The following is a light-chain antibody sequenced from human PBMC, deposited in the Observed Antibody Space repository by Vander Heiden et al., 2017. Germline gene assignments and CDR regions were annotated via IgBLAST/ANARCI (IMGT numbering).Light chain of an antibody. J-gene: IGKJ1*01. V-gene: IGKV1-39*01. CDR2: AVF. CDR3: QQSYSFPRT. CDR1: QSISNY. Sequence: DIQVTQSPSCLSASVGDRVTVTCRASQSISNYLNWYQQKPGKAPKLLIYAVFSLKSGVPSRFSGSGSGTDFTLTISSLQPEDFATYYCQQSYSFPRTFGQGTKVEIK.